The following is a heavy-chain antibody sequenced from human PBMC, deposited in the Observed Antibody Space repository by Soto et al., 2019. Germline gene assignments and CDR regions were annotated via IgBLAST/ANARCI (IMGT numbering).Heavy chain of an antibody. J-gene: IGHJ6*02. CDR1: GFSLSTTGVG. V-gene: IGHV2-5*02. CDR3: VQSRCGGDCLQSYSSHSYYGLDV. Sequence: QITLKESGPTLVKPTQTLTLTCTFSGFSLSTTGVGVGWIRQPPGKALEWLALIYWDDDKRYNPSLNSRLTITTDTSKTPVVLAMTNMAPGDTATFYCVQSRCGGDCLQSYSSHSYYGLDVWGQGTTVTVSS. D-gene: IGHD2-21*02. CDR2: IYWDDDK.